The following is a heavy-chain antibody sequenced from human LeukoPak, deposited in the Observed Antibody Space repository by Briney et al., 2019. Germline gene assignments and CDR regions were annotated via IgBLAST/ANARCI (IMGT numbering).Heavy chain of an antibody. V-gene: IGHV3-11*05. J-gene: IGHJ4*02. D-gene: IGHD5-24*01. Sequence: GGSLRLSCAASGFTFSDYYMSWIRQAPGKGLEWGSYISGSSTYTNYADSVRGRLTISRDNARRSLYPHMSSLRVEDTAVYYCARDLELATYSPRTSYWGQGVLVTVSS. CDR3: ARDLELATYSPRTSY. CDR2: ISGSSTYT. CDR1: GFTFSDYY.